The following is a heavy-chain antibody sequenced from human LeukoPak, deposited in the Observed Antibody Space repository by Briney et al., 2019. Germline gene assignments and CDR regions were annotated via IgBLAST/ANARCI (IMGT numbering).Heavy chain of an antibody. V-gene: IGHV3-23*01. CDR1: GFTISSYG. CDR2: ISSRADST. J-gene: IGHJ4*02. Sequence: GGSLRLSCTASGFTISSYGMRWVRQAPGKGLEWVSAISSRADSTYYADSVKGRFTISKDISKNTLYLQMDSLRAEDTAIYYCAKDSPVCTYWGQGTLVTVSS. CDR3: AKDSPVCTY. D-gene: IGHD2-8*01.